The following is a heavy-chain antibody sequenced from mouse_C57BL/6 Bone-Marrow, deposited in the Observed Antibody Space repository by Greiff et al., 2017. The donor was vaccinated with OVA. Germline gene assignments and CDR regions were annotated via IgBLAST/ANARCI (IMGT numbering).Heavy chain of an antibody. Sequence: DVQLQESGAELVRPGASVKLSCTASGFNIKDDYMHWVKQRPEQGLEWIGWIDPENGDTEYASKFQGKATITADTSSNTAYLQLSSLTSEDTAVYYCTTRGGFAYWGQGTLVTVSA. J-gene: IGHJ3*01. CDR3: TTRGGFAY. CDR1: GFNIKDDY. V-gene: IGHV14-4*01. CDR2: IDPENGDT.